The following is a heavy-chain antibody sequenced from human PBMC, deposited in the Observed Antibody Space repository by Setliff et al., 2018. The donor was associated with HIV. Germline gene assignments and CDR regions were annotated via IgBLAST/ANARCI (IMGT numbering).Heavy chain of an antibody. CDR1: GYSFTGYW. V-gene: IGHV1-2*06. J-gene: IGHJ5*02. CDR2: INPHSGVT. CDR3: AKDSDFGGTTNWFDP. Sequence: ASVKVSCKASGYSFTGYWMHWVRQAPGQGLEWMGRINPHSGVTNYAQKFQGRVTMTRDTSIATAYMDLSRLTSDDTAVYHCAKDSDFGGTTNWFDPWGQGTLVTVSS. D-gene: IGHD3-10*01.